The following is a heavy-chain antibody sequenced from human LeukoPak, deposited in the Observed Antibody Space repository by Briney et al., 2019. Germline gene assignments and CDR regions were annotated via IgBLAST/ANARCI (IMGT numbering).Heavy chain of an antibody. CDR1: GDSISSYS. J-gene: IGHJ6*03. Sequence: SETLSLTCTVSGDSISSYSWSWIRQPPGKGLEWIGYISSSGSTNYSPSLKSRVTISVDTSKNQFSLKLSSVTAADTAVYYCARDPYCSGGSCYSFSYYYYYYYMDVWGKGTTVTVSS. V-gene: IGHV4-59*01. CDR2: ISSSGST. CDR3: ARDPYCSGGSCYSFSYYYYYYYMDV. D-gene: IGHD2-15*01.